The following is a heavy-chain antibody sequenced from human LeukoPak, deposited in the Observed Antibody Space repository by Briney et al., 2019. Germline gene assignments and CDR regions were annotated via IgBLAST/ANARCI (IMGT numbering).Heavy chain of an antibody. CDR1: GYTFTSYG. D-gene: IGHD2-21*01. Sequence: GASVKVSCKASGYTFTSYGISWVRQAPGQGLEWMGWISAYNGNTNYAQKLQGRVTMTTDTSTSTAYMELRSLRSDDTAVCYCARDGHPSYCGGDCYSIDYWGQGTLVTVSS. J-gene: IGHJ4*02. CDR3: ARDGHPSYCGGDCYSIDY. V-gene: IGHV1-18*01. CDR2: ISAYNGNT.